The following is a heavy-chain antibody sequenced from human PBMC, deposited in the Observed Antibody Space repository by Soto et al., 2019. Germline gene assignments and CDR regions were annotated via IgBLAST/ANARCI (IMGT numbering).Heavy chain of an antibody. CDR2: ISRDGTNK. CDR1: GFTFSRYA. V-gene: IGHV3-30*04. D-gene: IGHD3-10*01. CDR3: ARSRSGAVADSFDF. J-gene: IGHJ4*02. Sequence: QVQVVESGGGVVQPGWSLRLSCAASGFTFSRYAIHWVRQAPGKGLEWVAVISRDGTNKYYVDSVKGRFTISRDNSRNTLYLQMNSLRHEDAAVYYCARSRSGAVADSFDFWGQGTLVTVSS.